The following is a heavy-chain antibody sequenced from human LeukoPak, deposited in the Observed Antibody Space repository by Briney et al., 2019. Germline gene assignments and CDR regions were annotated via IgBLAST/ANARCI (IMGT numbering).Heavy chain of an antibody. Sequence: GESLKISCKGSGYSFTSYWISWVRQMPGNGLEWMGRIDPSDSYTNYSPSFQGHVTISADKSISTAYLQWSSLKASDTAMYYCARHMGSSWYDGDYWGQGTLVTVSP. CDR2: IDPSDSYT. J-gene: IGHJ4*02. CDR1: GYSFTSYW. CDR3: ARHMGSSWYDGDY. D-gene: IGHD6-13*01. V-gene: IGHV5-10-1*01.